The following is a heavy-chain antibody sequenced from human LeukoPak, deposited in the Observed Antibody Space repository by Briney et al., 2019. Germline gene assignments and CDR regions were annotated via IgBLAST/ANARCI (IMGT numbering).Heavy chain of an antibody. V-gene: IGHV3-23*01. CDR2: MSGSGDNT. CDR1: GLTFSSHA. D-gene: IGHD2-8*01. CDR3: TNNEWQ. Sequence: PGGSLRLSCAASGLTFSSHAMSWVRQGPGKGLEWVSAMSGSGDNTYYADSVKGRSTISRDNSKDTLYLEMNSLRVEDTAVYYCTNNEWQWGQGTLVTVSS. J-gene: IGHJ1*01.